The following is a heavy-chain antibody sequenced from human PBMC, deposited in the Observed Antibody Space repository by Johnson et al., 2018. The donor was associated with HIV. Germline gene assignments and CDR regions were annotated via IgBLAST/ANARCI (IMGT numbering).Heavy chain of an antibody. J-gene: IGHJ3*02. CDR3: AKERGYSYGRGAFDI. CDR2: ITWNGGST. V-gene: IGHV3-20*04. D-gene: IGHD5-18*01. CDR1: GFTVSSNY. Sequence: VQLVESGGGLVQPGGSLRLSCAASGFTVSSNYMSWVRQAPGKGLEWVSGITWNGGSTGYVDSVKGRFTISRDNAKNSLYLQMNSLRAEDTAVYYCAKERGYSYGRGAFDIWGQGTMVTVSS.